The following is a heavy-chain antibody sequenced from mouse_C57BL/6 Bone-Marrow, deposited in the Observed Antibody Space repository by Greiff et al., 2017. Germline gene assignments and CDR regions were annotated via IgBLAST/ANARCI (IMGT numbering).Heavy chain of an antibody. CDR3: ARLEFDGSSGDWYFDV. J-gene: IGHJ1*03. CDR2: IYPRDGST. V-gene: IGHV1-85*01. D-gene: IGHD1-1*01. CDR1: GYTFTSYD. Sequence: VKLVESGPELVKPGASVKLSCKASGYTFTSYDINWVKQRPGQGLEWIGWIYPRDGSTKYNEKFKGKATLTVDTSSSTAYMELHSLTSDDSAVFFCARLEFDGSSGDWYFDVGGTGTTVTVSS.